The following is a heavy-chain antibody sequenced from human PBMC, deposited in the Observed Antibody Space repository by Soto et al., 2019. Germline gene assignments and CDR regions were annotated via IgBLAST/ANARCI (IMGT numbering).Heavy chain of an antibody. D-gene: IGHD6-19*01. Sequence: GASVKVSCKASGGTFSSYAISWVRQAPGQGLEWMGGIIPIFGTANYAQKFQGRVTITADESTSTAYMELSSLRSEDTAVYYCARGLSYVSGWYYFDYWGQGTLVTVSS. CDR1: GGTFSSYA. J-gene: IGHJ4*02. V-gene: IGHV1-69*13. CDR2: IIPIFGTA. CDR3: ARGLSYVSGWYYFDY.